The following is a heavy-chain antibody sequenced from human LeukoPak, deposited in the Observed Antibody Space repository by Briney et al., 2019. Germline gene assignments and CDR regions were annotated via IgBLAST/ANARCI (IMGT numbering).Heavy chain of an antibody. CDR3: ARGYDFWSGYYFDY. D-gene: IGHD3-3*01. CDR1: GGSISSSSYY. CDR2: IYTSGST. Sequence: SETLSLTCTVSGGSISSSSYYWGWIRQPAGKGLEWIGRIYTSGSTNYNPSLKSRVTISVDTSKNQFSLKLSSVTAADTAVYYCARGYDFWSGYYFDYWGQGTLVTVSS. J-gene: IGHJ4*02. V-gene: IGHV4-61*02.